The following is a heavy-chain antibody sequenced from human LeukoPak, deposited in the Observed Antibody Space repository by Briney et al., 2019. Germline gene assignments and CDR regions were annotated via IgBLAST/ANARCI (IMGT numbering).Heavy chain of an antibody. CDR3: ARSSEGRYYYDSSGYSYYYYYVDV. CDR1: GGSISSYY. D-gene: IGHD3-22*01. CDR2: IYYSGST. V-gene: IGHV4-59*01. Sequence: PSETLSLTCTVSGGSISSYYWSWIRQPPGKGLEWIGYIYYSGSTYYNPSLRSRVTISVDTSKNQFSLKLSSVTAADTAVYYCARSSEGRYYYDSSGYSYYYYYVDVWGKGTTVTISS. J-gene: IGHJ6*03.